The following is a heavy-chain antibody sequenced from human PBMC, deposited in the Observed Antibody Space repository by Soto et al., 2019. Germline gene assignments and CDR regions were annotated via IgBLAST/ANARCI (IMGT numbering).Heavy chain of an antibody. Sequence: EVQLLESGGGLVQPGGSLRLSCAASGFTFSSYSMSWVRQAPGKGLEWVSVISGRGDSTYYADSVKGRFTISRDNSKNTLYLQMNSLRAEDTAVYYCARRSSGWYFEYWGQGTLVTVSS. V-gene: IGHV3-23*01. D-gene: IGHD6-19*01. CDR1: GFTFSSYS. CDR2: ISGRGDST. CDR3: ARRSSGWYFEY. J-gene: IGHJ4*02.